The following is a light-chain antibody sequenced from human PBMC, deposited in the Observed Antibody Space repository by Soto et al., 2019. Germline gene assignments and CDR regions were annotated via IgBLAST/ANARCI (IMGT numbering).Light chain of an antibody. CDR1: SGDVGGYNY. V-gene: IGLV2-14*01. CDR2: EVS. J-gene: IGLJ1*01. Sequence: QSLRTHPASVSWSPGQSITISCTGTSGDVGGYNYVSWYQQHPGKAPKLMISEVSNRPSGVSNRFSGSKSGNTASLTISGLQAEDEADYYCSSYTTSNTPYVLGTGTKVTVL. CDR3: SSYTTSNTPYV.